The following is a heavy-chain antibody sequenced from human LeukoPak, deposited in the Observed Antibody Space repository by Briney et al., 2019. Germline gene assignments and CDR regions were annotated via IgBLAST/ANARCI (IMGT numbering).Heavy chain of an antibody. D-gene: IGHD3-22*01. Sequence: GGSLRLSCAASGFTFSSYEMNWVRQAPGKGLEWVSYISSSGSTIYYADSVKGRFTISRDNAKNSLYLQMNSLRAEDTAVYYCARGADYYDSSGYYLPLDAFDIWGQGTMVTVSS. CDR3: ARGADYYDSSGYYLPLDAFDI. CDR1: GFTFSSYE. V-gene: IGHV3-48*03. J-gene: IGHJ3*02. CDR2: ISSSGSTI.